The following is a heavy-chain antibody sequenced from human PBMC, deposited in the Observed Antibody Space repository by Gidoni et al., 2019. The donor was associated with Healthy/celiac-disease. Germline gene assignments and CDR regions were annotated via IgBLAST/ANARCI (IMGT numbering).Heavy chain of an antibody. CDR2: INPNSGGT. CDR1: GYTFTGYY. CDR3: ARVGYCSGGSCDAFDI. Sequence: QVQLVQSGAEVKKPGASVKVSCKASGYTFTGYYMHWVRQAPGQGLEWMGWINPNSGGTNYAQKVQGRVTMTRDTSISTAYMELSRLRSDDTAVYYCARVGYCSGGSCDAFDIWGQGTMVTVSS. V-gene: IGHV1-2*02. D-gene: IGHD2-15*01. J-gene: IGHJ3*02.